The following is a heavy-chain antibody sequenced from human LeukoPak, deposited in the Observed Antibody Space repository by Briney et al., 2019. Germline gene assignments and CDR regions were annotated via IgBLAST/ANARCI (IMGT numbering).Heavy chain of an antibody. J-gene: IGHJ3*02. D-gene: IGHD3-10*01. V-gene: IGHV4-59*01. Sequence: SETLSLTCTLSGGSISSFYWSWIRQSPGKGLEWIGHLYYTGNTKYNPSLESRVSISAETSRKQFSLKMTSVTPADTGVYFCARGMTMSRGNYRGRDGAFDIWGPGTRVTVSS. CDR1: GGSISSFY. CDR2: LYYTGNT. CDR3: ARGMTMSRGNYRGRDGAFDI.